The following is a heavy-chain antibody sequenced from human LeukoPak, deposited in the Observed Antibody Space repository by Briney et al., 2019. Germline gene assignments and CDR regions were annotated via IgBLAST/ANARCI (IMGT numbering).Heavy chain of an antibody. CDR3: ARSRRRGIVVVVAAPFDY. V-gene: IGHV4-59*12. D-gene: IGHD2-15*01. CDR1: GGSISSYY. J-gene: IGHJ4*02. Sequence: SETLSLTCTVSGGSISSYYWSWIRQPPGKGLEWIGYIYYSGSTNYNPSLKSRVTISVDTSKNQFSLKLSSVTAADTAVYYCARSRRRGIVVVVAAPFDYWGQGTLVTVSS. CDR2: IYYSGST.